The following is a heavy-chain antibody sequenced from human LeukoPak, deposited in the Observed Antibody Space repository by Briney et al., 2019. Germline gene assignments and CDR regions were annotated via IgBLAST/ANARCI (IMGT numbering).Heavy chain of an antibody. CDR2: FDREDGET. D-gene: IGHD5-18*01. V-gene: IGHV1-24*01. J-gene: IGHJ4*02. Sequence: ASVKVSCKVSGCTLTEISLHWVRQAPGKGLEWMGGFDREDGETMYAQKFQGRVTMTEDTSTDTAFMKLISQKSEDTAVYYCATVGYSYGAFDYWGQGTLVIVSS. CDR3: ATVGYSYGAFDY. CDR1: GCTLTEIS.